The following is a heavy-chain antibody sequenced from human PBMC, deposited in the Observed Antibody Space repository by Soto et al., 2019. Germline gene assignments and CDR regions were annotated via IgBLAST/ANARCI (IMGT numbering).Heavy chain of an antibody. Sequence: SETLSLTCAVSGGSISSGGYSWSWIRQPPGKGLEWIGYIYHSGSIYYNPSLKSRVTISVDRSKNQFSLKLSSVTAADTAVYYCARGAYGDFDYWGQGTQVTVSS. J-gene: IGHJ4*02. CDR1: GGSISSGGYS. CDR2: IYHSGSI. CDR3: ARGAYGDFDY. V-gene: IGHV4-30-2*02. D-gene: IGHD4-17*01.